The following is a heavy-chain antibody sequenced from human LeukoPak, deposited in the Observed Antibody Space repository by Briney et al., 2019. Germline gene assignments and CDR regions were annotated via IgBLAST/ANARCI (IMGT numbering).Heavy chain of an antibody. CDR3: ARDSVSNSLDY. J-gene: IGHJ4*02. V-gene: IGHV3-66*01. CDR1: GFTVSSNY. CDR2: IYSGGST. Sequence: AGGSLRLSCAASGFTVSSNYMSWVRQAPGKGLEWVSVIYSGGSTCYADSVKGRFSISRDNSKDTLYLQMNSLRAEDTAVYFCARDSVSNSLDYWGQGTLVTVSS. D-gene: IGHD4-4*01.